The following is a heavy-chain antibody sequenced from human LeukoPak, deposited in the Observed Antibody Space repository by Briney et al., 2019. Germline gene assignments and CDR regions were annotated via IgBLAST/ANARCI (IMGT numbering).Heavy chain of an antibody. V-gene: IGHV4-59*01. CDR2: IYYSGST. CDR1: GGSISSYY. J-gene: IGHJ5*02. Sequence: SSQTLPLTCTVSGGSISSYYWSWIRQPPGKGLEWIGYIYYSGSTNYNPSLKSRVTISVDTSKNQFSLKLSSVTAADTAVYYCARESVDWFDPWGQGTLVTVSS. CDR3: ARESVDWFDP.